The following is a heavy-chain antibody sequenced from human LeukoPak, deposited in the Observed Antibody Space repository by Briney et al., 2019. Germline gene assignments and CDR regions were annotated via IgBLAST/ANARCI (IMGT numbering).Heavy chain of an antibody. CDR1: GFTFSSYS. CDR2: ISWNSGSI. D-gene: IGHD3-10*01. Sequence: GGSLRLSCAASGFTFSSYSMNWVRQAPGKGLEWVSGISWNSGSIGYADSVKGRFTISRDNAKNSLYLQMNSLRAEDMALYYCAKGGRYGSGSYYPIDYWGQGTLVTVSS. CDR3: AKGGRYGSGSYYPIDY. V-gene: IGHV3-9*03. J-gene: IGHJ4*02.